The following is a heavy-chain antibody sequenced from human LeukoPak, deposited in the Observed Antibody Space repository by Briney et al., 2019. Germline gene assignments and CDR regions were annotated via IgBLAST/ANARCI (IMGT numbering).Heavy chain of an antibody. V-gene: IGHV4-38-2*01. CDR1: GYSISSGYY. CDR2: IYHSGST. J-gene: IGHJ5*02. CDR3: ARLIPYDFWSGYYRGWFDP. D-gene: IGHD3-3*01. Sequence: SETLSLTCAVSGYSISSGYYWSWIRQPPGKGLEWIGSIYHSGSTYYNPSLKSRVTISVDTSKNQFSLKLSSVTAADTAVYYCARLIPYDFWSGYYRGWFDPWGQGTLVTVSS.